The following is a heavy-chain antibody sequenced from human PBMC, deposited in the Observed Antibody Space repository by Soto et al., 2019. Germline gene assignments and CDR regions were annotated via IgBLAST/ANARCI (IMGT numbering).Heavy chain of an antibody. V-gene: IGHV1-3*01. CDR2: INAGNGNT. CDR1: GYTFTSYV. J-gene: IGHJ4*02. Sequence: QVQLVQSGAEVKKPGASVKVSCKASGYTFTSYVLHWVRQAPGQRPEWMGWINAGNGNTKYSQNFQGRVTISKNTSASTVYMELRSLKSEATAAYYCARDRTYYGDYMGDYWGQGTLVAVSS. CDR3: ARDRTYYGDYMGDY. D-gene: IGHD4-17*01.